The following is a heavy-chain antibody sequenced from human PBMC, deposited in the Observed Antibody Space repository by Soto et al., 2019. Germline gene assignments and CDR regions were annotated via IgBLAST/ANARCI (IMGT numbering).Heavy chain of an antibody. Sequence: GGSLRLSCAASGFTLRNYEMNWVRQAPGRGLEWISKISGSNNNIYYADSVRGRFTISRDNAKNSLYLQMNSLRAEDTAIYYCASERLCGADCYFFDNWGQGTQVTVSS. V-gene: IGHV3-48*03. CDR3: ASERLCGADCYFFDN. CDR2: ISGSNNNI. D-gene: IGHD2-21*02. J-gene: IGHJ4*02. CDR1: GFTLRNYE.